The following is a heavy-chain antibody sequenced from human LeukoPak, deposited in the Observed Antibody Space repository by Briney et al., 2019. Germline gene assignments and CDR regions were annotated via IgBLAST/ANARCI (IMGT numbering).Heavy chain of an antibody. CDR3: AREVRWQLYYYYYMDV. V-gene: IGHV4-30-4*08. D-gene: IGHD4-23*01. J-gene: IGHJ6*03. Sequence: TLSLTCTVSGGSISSGNYYWSWIRQPPGKGLEWIGYIYYSGSTYYNPSLKSRVNMSVDTSMNQFSLKLSSVTAADTAVYYCAREVRWQLYYYYYMDVWGKGTTVTVSS. CDR2: IYYSGST. CDR1: GGSISSGNYY.